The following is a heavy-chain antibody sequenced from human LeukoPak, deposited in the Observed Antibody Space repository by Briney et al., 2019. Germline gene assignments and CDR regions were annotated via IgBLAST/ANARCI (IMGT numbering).Heavy chain of an antibody. CDR2: IYHSGST. Sequence: PSGTLSLTCAVSGGSISSGGYSWSWIRQPPGKGLEWIGYIYHSGSTYYNPSLKSRVTISVDRSKNQFSLKLSSVTAADTAVYYCARGGRFGELLDYWGQGTLVTVSS. CDR3: ARGGRFGELLDY. D-gene: IGHD3-10*01. V-gene: IGHV4-30-2*01. J-gene: IGHJ4*02. CDR1: GGSISSGGYS.